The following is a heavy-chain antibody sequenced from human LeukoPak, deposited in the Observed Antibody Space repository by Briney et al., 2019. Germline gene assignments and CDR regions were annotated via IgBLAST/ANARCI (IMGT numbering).Heavy chain of an antibody. D-gene: IGHD2-15*01. V-gene: IGHV1-18*01. CDR2: IGAYNGNT. J-gene: IGHJ6*03. CDR3: ASTRGDCSGGSCYYYYYMDV. CDR1: GYTFTSYG. Sequence: ASVKVSCKASGYTFTSYGISWVRQAPGQGLEWMGWIGAYNGNTNYAQKLQGRVTMTTDTSTSTAYMELRSLRSDDTAVYYRASTRGDCSGGSCYYYYYMDVWGKGTTVTVSS.